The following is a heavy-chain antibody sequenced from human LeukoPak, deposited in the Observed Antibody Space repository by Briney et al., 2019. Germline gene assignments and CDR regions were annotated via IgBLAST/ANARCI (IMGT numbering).Heavy chain of an antibody. CDR2: INLILGTA. CDR3: ASLPPADYGATEQPPAFP. CDR1: GGTFSSYA. V-gene: IGHV1-69*13. D-gene: IGHD4/OR15-4a*01. Sequence: ASVKVSCKASGGTFSSYAISWVGQAPGQGLEWMGGINLILGTANDAQKFQGRVTITADESTSTAYMELSSLRSEDTAVYDCASLPPADYGATEQPPAFPWGQGTLVTVS. J-gene: IGHJ5*02.